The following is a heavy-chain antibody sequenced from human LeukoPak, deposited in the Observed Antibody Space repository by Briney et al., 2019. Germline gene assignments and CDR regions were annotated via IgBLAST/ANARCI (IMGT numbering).Heavy chain of an antibody. CDR2: INHSGST. J-gene: IGHJ4*02. Sequence: KPSETLSLTCAVYGGSFSGYYWSWIRQPPGKGLEWIGEINHSGSTNYNPSLKSRVTISVDTSKNQFSLKLSSVTAADTAVYYCARLLPGGGATIWYYFDYWGQGTLVTVSS. CDR3: ARLLPGGGATIWYYFDY. V-gene: IGHV4-34*01. CDR1: GGSFSGYY. D-gene: IGHD1-26*01.